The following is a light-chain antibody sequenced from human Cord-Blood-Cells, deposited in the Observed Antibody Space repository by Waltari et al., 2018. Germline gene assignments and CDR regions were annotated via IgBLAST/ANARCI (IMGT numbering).Light chain of an antibody. J-gene: IGKJ3*01. CDR3: QQSYSTPFT. CDR1: QSISSY. CDR2: AAS. V-gene: IGKV1-39*01. Sequence: DIQMTQSPSSLSASVGDRVTITCRASQSISSYLNWYQQKPGKAPKLLIYAASSLQSGFPSRFSGSESWTDFTLTISSLQPEDFATYYCQQSYSTPFTFGPGTKVDIK.